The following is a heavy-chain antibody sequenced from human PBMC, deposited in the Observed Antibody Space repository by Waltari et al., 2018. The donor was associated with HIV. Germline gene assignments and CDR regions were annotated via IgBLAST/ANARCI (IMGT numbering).Heavy chain of an antibody. V-gene: IGHV6-1*01. D-gene: IGHD3-3*01. CDR3: ARVREGFGVVIGWFDP. Sequence: QVQLQQSGPGLVKPSQTLSPTCAIPGDSVPSTSAPWNWIRQSPSRGLEWLGRTYYRSKWYNDYAVSVKSRITINPDTSKNQFSLQLNSVTPEDTAVYYCARVREGFGVVIGWFDPWGQGTLVTVSS. CDR2: TYYRSKWYN. J-gene: IGHJ5*02. CDR1: GDSVPSTSAP.